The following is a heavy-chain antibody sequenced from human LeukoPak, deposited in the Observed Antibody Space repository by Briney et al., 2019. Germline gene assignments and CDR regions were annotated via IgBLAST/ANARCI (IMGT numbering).Heavy chain of an antibody. CDR3: ARDLIAAAGPRVDY. V-gene: IGHV3-7*01. D-gene: IGHD6-13*01. CDR2: IKQDGSEK. J-gene: IGHJ4*02. Sequence: GGSLRLSCAASGFTFSSYWMSWVRQAPGKGLEWVANIKQDGSEKYYVDSMKGRFTISRDNAKNSLYLQMNSLRAEDTAVYYCARDLIAAAGPRVDYWGQGTLVTVSS. CDR1: GFTFSSYW.